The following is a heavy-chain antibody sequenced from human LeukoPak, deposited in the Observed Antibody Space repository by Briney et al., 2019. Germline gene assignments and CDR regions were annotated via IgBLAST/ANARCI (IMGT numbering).Heavy chain of an antibody. V-gene: IGHV3-20*04. J-gene: IGHJ4*02. CDR3: ASHSGYYYDSSPL. D-gene: IGHD3-22*01. CDR1: GFTFDDYG. Sequence: PGGSLRLSCAASGFTFDDYGMSWVRHAPGKGLEWVSGINWNGGSTGYADSVKGRFTISRDNAKNSLHLQMNSLRAEDTALYYCASHSGYYYDSSPLWGQGTLVIVSS. CDR2: INWNGGST.